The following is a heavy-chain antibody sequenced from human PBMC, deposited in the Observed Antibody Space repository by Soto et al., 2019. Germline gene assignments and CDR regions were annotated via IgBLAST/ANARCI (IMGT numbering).Heavy chain of an antibody. CDR1: GFTLSTFW. CDR2: INTDGSST. Sequence: PGGSLRLSCAASGFTLSTFWMHWVRQVPGKGLVWVSRINTDGSSTTYADSVKGRFTISRDNAKNTMYLQMNSLRAEDTAVYYCARDHHRYSGYDYVDYWGQGTLVTVSS. V-gene: IGHV3-74*01. J-gene: IGHJ4*02. CDR3: ARDHHRYSGYDYVDY. D-gene: IGHD5-12*01.